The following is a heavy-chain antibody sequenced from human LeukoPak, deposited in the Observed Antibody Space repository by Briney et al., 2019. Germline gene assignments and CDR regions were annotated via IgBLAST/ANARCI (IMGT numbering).Heavy chain of an antibody. CDR1: GYTFISYY. V-gene: IGHV1-46*01. J-gene: IGHJ4*02. Sequence: GASVKVSCKASGYTFISYYMHWVRQAPGQGLEWMGIINPSGGSASYAQKFQGRVTMTRDTSTSTVYMELSSLRSEDTAVYYCARSLGWWELGHYFDYWGQGTLVTVSS. CDR2: INPSGGSA. D-gene: IGHD1-26*01. CDR3: ARSLGWWELGHYFDY.